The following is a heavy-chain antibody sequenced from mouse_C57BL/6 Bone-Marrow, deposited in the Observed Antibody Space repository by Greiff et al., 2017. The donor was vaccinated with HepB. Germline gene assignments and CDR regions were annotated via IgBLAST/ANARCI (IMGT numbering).Heavy chain of an antibody. J-gene: IGHJ4*01. Sequence: VQLQQSGPELVKPGASVKIPCKASGYTFTDYNMDWVKQSHGKSLEWIGDINPNNGGTIYNQKFKGKATLTVDKSSSTAYMELRSLTSEDTAVYYCARRVDGYYLYAMDYWGQGTSVTVSS. CDR1: GYTFTDYN. CDR3: ARRVDGYYLYAMDY. D-gene: IGHD2-3*01. CDR2: INPNNGGT. V-gene: IGHV1-18*01.